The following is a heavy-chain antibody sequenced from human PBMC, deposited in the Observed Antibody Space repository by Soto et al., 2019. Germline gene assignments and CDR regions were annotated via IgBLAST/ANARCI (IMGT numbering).Heavy chain of an antibody. CDR1: GGSITTYQ. D-gene: IGHD4-17*01. V-gene: IGHV4-59*01. CDR2: YSGFT. Sequence: SETLSLTCTVSGGSITTYQWSWIRQPPGKGLEWIGGYSGFTNYNPSLESRATISVDHSKNQFFLTLRSVTTADTAIYYCARDFGDYSFFFDHWGQGILVTVSS. J-gene: IGHJ4*02. CDR3: ARDFGDYSFFFDH.